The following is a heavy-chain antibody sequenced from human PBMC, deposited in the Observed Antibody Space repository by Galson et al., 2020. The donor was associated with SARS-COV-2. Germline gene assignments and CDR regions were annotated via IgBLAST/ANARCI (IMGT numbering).Heavy chain of an antibody. J-gene: IGHJ4*02. D-gene: IGHD7-27*01. V-gene: IGHV3-7*03. CDR2: IKQDGSET. Sequence: ETLSLTCAASGFTFGIFWMTWVRQAPGKGLEWVANIKQDGSETYYVDSVKGRFTISRDNAKNSLYLQMNSLRAEDTAVYYCARARPGYFDYWGQGTLVTVSS. CDR3: ARARPGYFDY. CDR1: GFTFGIFW.